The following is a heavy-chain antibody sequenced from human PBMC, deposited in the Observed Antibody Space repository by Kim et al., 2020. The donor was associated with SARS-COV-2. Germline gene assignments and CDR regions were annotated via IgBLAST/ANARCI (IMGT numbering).Heavy chain of an antibody. CDR3: ARSLTMVRGVISGDAFEI. V-gene: IGHV4-59*01. D-gene: IGHD3-10*01. CDR2: IYYSGST. J-gene: IGHJ3*02. CDR1: GGSISSYY. Sequence: SETLSLTCTASGGSISSYYWSWIRQPPGKGLEWIGYIYYSGSTNYNPSLKSRVTISVDTSKNQFSLKLSSVTAADTAVYYCARSLTMVRGVISGDAFEIWGQGTMVTVSS.